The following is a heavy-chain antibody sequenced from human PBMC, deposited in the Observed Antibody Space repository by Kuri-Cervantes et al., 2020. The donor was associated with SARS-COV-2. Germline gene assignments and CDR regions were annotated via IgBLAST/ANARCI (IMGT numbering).Heavy chain of an antibody. J-gene: IGHJ4*02. CDR1: GFTFSTYA. CDR2: ISGIDTNT. Sequence: GESLKISWAVSGFTFSTYAVSWVRQAPGKGLEWVSAISGIDTNTFYADSVKGRFTISRDDSKNMAYLQMSSLKTEDTAVYYCTTLIDYWGQGALVTVSS. V-gene: IGHV3-23*01. CDR3: TTLIDY.